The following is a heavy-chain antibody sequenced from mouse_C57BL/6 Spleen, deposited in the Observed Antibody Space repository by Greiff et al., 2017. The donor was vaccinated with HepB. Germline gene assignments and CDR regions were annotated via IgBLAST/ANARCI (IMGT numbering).Heavy chain of an antibody. CDR1: GYTFTDYY. CDR3: AREVITTVVALYYAMDY. D-gene: IGHD1-1*01. V-gene: IGHV1-19*01. Sequence: EVQLQQSGPVLVKPGASVKMSCKASGYTFTDYYMNWVKQSHGKSLEWIGVINPYNGGTSYNQKFKGKATLTVDKSSSTAYMELNSLTSEDSAVYYCAREVITTVVALYYAMDYWGQGTSVTVSS. J-gene: IGHJ4*01. CDR2: INPYNGGT.